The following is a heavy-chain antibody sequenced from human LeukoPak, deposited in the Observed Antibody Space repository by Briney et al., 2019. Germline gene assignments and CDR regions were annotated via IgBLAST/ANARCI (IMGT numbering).Heavy chain of an antibody. CDR3: ARAGYSSGWYYFDY. Sequence: SETLSLTCTVSGGSISSYYWSWIRQPPRKGLEWIGYIYYSGSTNYNPSLKSRVTISVDTSKNQFSLKLSSVTAADTAVYYCARAGYSSGWYYFDYWGQGTLVTVSS. CDR1: GGSISSYY. CDR2: IYYSGST. D-gene: IGHD6-19*01. J-gene: IGHJ4*02. V-gene: IGHV4-59*01.